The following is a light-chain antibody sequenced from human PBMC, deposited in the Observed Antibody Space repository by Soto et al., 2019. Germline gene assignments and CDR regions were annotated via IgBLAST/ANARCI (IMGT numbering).Light chain of an antibody. J-gene: IGKJ4*01. CDR1: QSISTL. V-gene: IGKV1-5*01. CDR2: DAS. CDR3: QQYNSYSLT. Sequence: DIQMTQSPSTLSASVGDRVTITCRSSQSISTLLAWYQQKPGKAPKLLIYDASSLESGVPSRFSGSGSGTEFTLTISSLQPDDFATYYCQQYNSYSLTFGGGTKVEIK.